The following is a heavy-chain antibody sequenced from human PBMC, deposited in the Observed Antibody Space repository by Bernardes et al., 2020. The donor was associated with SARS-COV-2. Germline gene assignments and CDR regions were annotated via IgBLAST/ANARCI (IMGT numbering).Heavy chain of an antibody. J-gene: IGHJ4*02. Sequence: GGSLRLSCTTSGFIFGDYAVAWVRQAPGKGLEYIAFIKSKTYGETREYAASVAARLTVSRDDSKGIGYLQMNSLKTEDTAIYYCARGTYASNTYFFDYWGLGTLVTVSS. CDR2: IKSKTYGETR. CDR3: ARGTYASNTYFFDY. V-gene: IGHV3-49*04. D-gene: IGHD3-10*01. CDR1: GFIFGDYA.